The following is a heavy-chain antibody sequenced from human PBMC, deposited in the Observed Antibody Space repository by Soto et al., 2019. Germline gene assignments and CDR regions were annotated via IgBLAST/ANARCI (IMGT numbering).Heavy chain of an antibody. CDR3: ARAGLGHHYGDYEGDWYFDL. D-gene: IGHD4-17*01. V-gene: IGHV4-31*03. CDR1: GGSISSGGYY. CDR2: IYYSGST. J-gene: IGHJ2*01. Sequence: QVQLQESGPGLVKPSQTLSLTCTVSGGSISSGGYYWSWIRQHPGKGLEWIGYIYYSGSTYYNPSLRSRVTIPVDTAKNQFSLKLSSVTAADTAVYYCARAGLGHHYGDYEGDWYFDLWGRGTLVTVSS.